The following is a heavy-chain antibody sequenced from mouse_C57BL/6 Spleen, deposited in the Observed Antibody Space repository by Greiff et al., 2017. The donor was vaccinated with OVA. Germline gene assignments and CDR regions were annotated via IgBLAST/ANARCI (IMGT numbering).Heavy chain of an antibody. CDR2: INPSSGYT. CDR3: ARWTTVADY. J-gene: IGHJ2*01. D-gene: IGHD1-1*01. V-gene: IGHV1-4*01. Sequence: VQLQQSGAELARPGASVKMSCKASGYTFTSYTMHWVKQRPGQGLERIGYINPSSGYTKYNQKFKDKATLTADKSSSTAYMQLSSLTSEDSAVDYCARWTTVADYWGQGTTLTVSS. CDR1: GYTFTSYT.